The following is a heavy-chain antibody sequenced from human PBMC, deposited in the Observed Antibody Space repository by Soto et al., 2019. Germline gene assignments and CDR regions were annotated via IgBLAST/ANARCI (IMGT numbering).Heavy chain of an antibody. Sequence: SSVKVACNASGYTFPSYGTSWVRQAPGQGLEWMGGIIPIFGTANYAQKFQGRVTITADESTSTAYMELSSLRYEDTAVYYCARAIMIVVNALDIWGQGTMVTVSS. CDR1: GYTFPSYG. J-gene: IGHJ3*02. CDR2: IIPIFGTA. V-gene: IGHV1-69*13. D-gene: IGHD3-22*01. CDR3: ARAIMIVVNALDI.